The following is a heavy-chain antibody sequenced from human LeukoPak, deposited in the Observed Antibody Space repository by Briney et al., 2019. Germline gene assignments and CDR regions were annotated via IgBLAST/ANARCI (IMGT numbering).Heavy chain of an antibody. Sequence: PSETLSLTCAVYGGSFSGYYWSWIRQPPGKGLEWIGEINHSGSTNYNPSLKSRVTISVDTSKNQFSLKLSSVTAADTAVYYCARYRQSPSDAFDIWGQGTVVTVSS. CDR1: GGSFSGYY. J-gene: IGHJ3*02. D-gene: IGHD3-16*02. CDR2: INHSGST. CDR3: ARYRQSPSDAFDI. V-gene: IGHV4-34*01.